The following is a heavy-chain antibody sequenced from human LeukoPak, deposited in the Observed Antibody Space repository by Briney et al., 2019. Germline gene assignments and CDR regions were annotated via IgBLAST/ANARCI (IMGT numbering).Heavy chain of an antibody. J-gene: IGHJ5*02. CDR3: AGKEYSSSGNWFDP. Sequence: PSEALSLTCAVSGGSIRSNSYYWGWIRQPPGKGLEWIGSIYHAGSVNYNPSLKSRVTISVDTSKNQFSLKLSSVTAADTAVYYCAGKEYSSSGNWFDPWGQGTLVTVSS. V-gene: IGHV4-39*01. CDR1: GGSIRSNSYY. CDR2: IYHAGSV. D-gene: IGHD6-6*01.